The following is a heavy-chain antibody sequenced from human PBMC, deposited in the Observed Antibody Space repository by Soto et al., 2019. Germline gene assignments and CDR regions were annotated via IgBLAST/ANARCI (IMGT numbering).Heavy chain of an antibody. CDR1: GFTFSSYG. CDR3: ANGLWESQVTGPFFYFDY. Sequence: PGGSLRLSCAASGFTFSSYGMHWVRQAPGKGLEWVAVISYDGSNKYYADSVKGRFTISRDNSKNTLYLQMNSLRAEDTAVYYCANGLWESQVTGPFFYFDYWGQGTLVTVS. D-gene: IGHD1-20*01. J-gene: IGHJ4*02. CDR2: ISYDGSNK. V-gene: IGHV3-30*18.